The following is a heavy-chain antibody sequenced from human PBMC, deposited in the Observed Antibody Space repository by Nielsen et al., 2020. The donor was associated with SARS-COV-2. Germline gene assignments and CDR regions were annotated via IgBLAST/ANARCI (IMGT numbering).Heavy chain of an antibody. J-gene: IGHJ4*02. CDR2: IKQDGSEK. Sequence: GGSLRLSCAASGFTFSSYWMSWVRQAPGKGLEWVANIKQDGSEKYYVDSVKGRFTISRDNAKNSLYLQMNSLRAEDTAVYYCARDPHSYYDFWSGYYIYWGQGTLVTVSS. D-gene: IGHD3-3*01. CDR3: ARDPHSYYDFWSGYYIY. V-gene: IGHV3-7*05. CDR1: GFTFSSYW.